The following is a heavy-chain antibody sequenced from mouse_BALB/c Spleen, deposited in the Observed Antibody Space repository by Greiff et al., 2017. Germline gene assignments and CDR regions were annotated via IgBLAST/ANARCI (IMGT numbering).Heavy chain of an antibody. CDR1: GFNIKDTY. D-gene: IGHD2-3*01. J-gene: IGHJ2*01. CDR2: IDPANGNT. CDR3: ARWDGYLNY. Sequence: EVKLMESGAELVKPGASVKLSCTASGFNIKDTYMHWVKQRPEQGLEWIGRIDPANGNTKYDPKFQGKATITADTSSNTAYLQLSSLTSEDTAVYYCARWDGYLNYWGQGTTLTVSS. V-gene: IGHV14-3*02.